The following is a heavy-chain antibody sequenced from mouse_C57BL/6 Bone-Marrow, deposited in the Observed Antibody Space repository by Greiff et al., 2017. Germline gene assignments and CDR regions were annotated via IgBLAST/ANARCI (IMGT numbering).Heavy chain of an antibody. D-gene: IGHD4-1*01. CDR3: AKLTFDY. CDR2: ISSGSSTI. Sequence: EVQRVESGGGLVKPGGSLKLSCAASGFTLSDYGMHWVRQAPEKGLEWVAYISSGSSTIYYADTVKGRFTISRDNAKNTLFLQMTSLRSEDTAMYYCAKLTFDYWGQGTTLTVSS. V-gene: IGHV5-17*01. J-gene: IGHJ2*01. CDR1: GFTLSDYG.